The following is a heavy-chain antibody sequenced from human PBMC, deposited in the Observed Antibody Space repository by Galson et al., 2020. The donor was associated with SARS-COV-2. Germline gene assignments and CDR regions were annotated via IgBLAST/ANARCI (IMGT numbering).Heavy chain of an antibody. CDR1: GITFSTYS. CDR3: TRGQSSGWTTPLDY. V-gene: IGHV3-21*01. Sequence: GESLVIPGAASGITFSTYSMSWVRQAPGKGLEWVSSISSSSNYIYYADSVKGRFTISRDNAKNSLYLQMNSLRAEDTAMYYCTRGQSSGWTTPLDYWGQGTPVTVSS. CDR2: ISSSSNYI. D-gene: IGHD6-19*01. J-gene: IGHJ4*02.